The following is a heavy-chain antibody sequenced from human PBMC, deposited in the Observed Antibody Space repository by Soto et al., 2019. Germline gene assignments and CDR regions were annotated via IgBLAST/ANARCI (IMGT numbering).Heavy chain of an antibody. CDR3: ARSSGWYALDI. V-gene: IGHV1-3*01. J-gene: IGHJ3*02. CDR2: VNGGNGNT. D-gene: IGHD6-19*01. CDR1: GYTFTSFA. Sequence: QVQLVQSGAEVKKPGASVKVSCKASGYTFTSFAIHWVRQAPGQRLEWMGWVNGGNGNTKYSQKFQGRVTLSRDTSATTACMEMSSLRSEDTAVYFCARSSGWYALDIWGQGTMVTVSS.